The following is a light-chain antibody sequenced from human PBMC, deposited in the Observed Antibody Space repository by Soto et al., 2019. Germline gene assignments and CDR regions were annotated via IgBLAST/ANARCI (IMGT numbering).Light chain of an antibody. J-gene: IGLJ1*01. CDR2: GVT. CDR1: TNDVGNYNY. Sequence: QSALTQPRSVSGSPGQSVTISCTGTTNDVGNYNYVSWYQQYPGKAPNLLIYGVTYRPSGISYRFSGSKSGSTASLTISGLRDEDDADYYCSSYSTSFFYVFGTGTKVTVL. CDR3: SSYSTSFFYV. V-gene: IGLV2-11*01.